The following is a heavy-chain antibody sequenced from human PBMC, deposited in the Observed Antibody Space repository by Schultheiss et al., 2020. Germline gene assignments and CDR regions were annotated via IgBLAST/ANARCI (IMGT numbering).Heavy chain of an antibody. CDR3: ARHGGDFWSGHTYYFDY. CDR2: IYPGDSDT. CDR1: GYSFTSYW. D-gene: IGHD3-3*01. V-gene: IGHV5-51*01. Sequence: VESLKISCKGSGYSFTSYWIGWVRQMPGKGLEWMGIIYPGDSDTRYSPSFQGQVTISADKSISTAYLQWSSLKASDTAMYYCARHGGDFWSGHTYYFDYWGQGTLVTVSS. J-gene: IGHJ4*02.